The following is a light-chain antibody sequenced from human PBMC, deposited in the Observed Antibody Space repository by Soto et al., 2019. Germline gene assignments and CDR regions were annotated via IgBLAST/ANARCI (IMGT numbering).Light chain of an antibody. Sequence: EVVLTQSPDTLSLPPGARAPLPCRASQSISSYLAWYQQKPGQAPRLLIYGASSRATGIPDRFSGSGSGTDFTLTISRLEPEDFAVYYCQQYGSSPLITFGQGTRLEI. V-gene: IGKV3-20*01. CDR3: QQYGSSPLIT. CDR2: GAS. J-gene: IGKJ5*01. CDR1: QSISSY.